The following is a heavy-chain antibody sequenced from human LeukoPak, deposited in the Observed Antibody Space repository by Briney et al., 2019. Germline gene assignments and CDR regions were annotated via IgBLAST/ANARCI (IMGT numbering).Heavy chain of an antibody. J-gene: IGHJ4*02. D-gene: IGHD4-17*01. CDR1: GVSISSSNSY. Sequence: TETLSLTCTVSGVSISSSNSYWGWIRQPPGKGLEWIGSIYYSGNTYYNASLKSQVSISIDTSKNQFSLRLTSVTAADTAVYYCARRPTYGDYYFDYWGQGTLVTVSS. CDR3: ARRPTYGDYYFDY. CDR2: IYYSGNT. V-gene: IGHV4-39*07.